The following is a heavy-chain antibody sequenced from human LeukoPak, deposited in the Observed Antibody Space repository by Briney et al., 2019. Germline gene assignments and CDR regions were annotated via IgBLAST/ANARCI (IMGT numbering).Heavy chain of an antibody. V-gene: IGHV3-30-3*02. Sequence: PGGSLRLSCAASGFTFSSYAMHWVRQAPGKGLEWVAVISYDGSNKYYADSVKGRFTISRDNSKNTLYLQMNSLRAEDTAVYYCAKLPFIAARQSYYFDYWGQGTLVTVSS. CDR2: ISYDGSNK. D-gene: IGHD6-6*01. CDR1: GFTFSSYA. CDR3: AKLPFIAARQSYYFDY. J-gene: IGHJ4*02.